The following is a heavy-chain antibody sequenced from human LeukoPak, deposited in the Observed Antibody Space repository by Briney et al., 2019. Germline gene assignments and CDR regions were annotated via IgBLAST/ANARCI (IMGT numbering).Heavy chain of an antibody. V-gene: IGHV1-2*02. CDR1: GYTFTGYY. J-gene: IGHJ6*02. CDR2: INPNSGGT. Sequence: ASVKVSCEASGYTFTGYYMHWVRQAPGQGLEWMGWINPNSGGTNYAQKFQGRVTMTRDTSISTAYMELSRLRSDDTAVYYCARDLGVAAYYGMDVWGQGTTVTVSS. CDR3: ARDLGVAAYYGMDV. D-gene: IGHD2-8*01.